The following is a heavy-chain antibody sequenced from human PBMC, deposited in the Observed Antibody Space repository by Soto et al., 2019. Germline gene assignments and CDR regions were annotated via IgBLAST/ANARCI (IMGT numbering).Heavy chain of an antibody. CDR1: GYSFTSYW. Sequence: GESLKISCKGSGYSFTSYWIGWVRQMPGKGLEWMGIIYPGDSDTRCSPSFQGQVTISADKSISTAYLQWSSLKASDTAMYYWARLPFEYYYGMNVWGQGTTVTVSS. V-gene: IGHV5-51*01. CDR2: IYPGDSDT. CDR3: ARLPFEYYYGMNV. D-gene: IGHD3-9*01. J-gene: IGHJ6*02.